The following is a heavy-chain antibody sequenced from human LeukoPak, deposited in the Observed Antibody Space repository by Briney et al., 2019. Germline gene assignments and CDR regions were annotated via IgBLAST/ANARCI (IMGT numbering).Heavy chain of an antibody. V-gene: IGHV3-30*04. CDR3: AREAYSSSYYENMYFDY. Sequence: PGRSLRLSCATSGFTFSSYVMHWVRQAPGKGLEWVAVISPDGSNKYYAESVKGRFTISRDKSKNTLHLQISSLRAEDTAVYFCAREAYSSSYYENMYFDYWGQGTLVTVSS. J-gene: IGHJ4*02. CDR2: ISPDGSNK. D-gene: IGHD6-13*01. CDR1: GFTFSSYV.